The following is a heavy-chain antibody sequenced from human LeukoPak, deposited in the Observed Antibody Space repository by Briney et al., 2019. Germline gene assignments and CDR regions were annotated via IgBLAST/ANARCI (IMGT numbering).Heavy chain of an antibody. CDR2: INSDGSST. CDR3: ARGARRYFDWLPPLDY. D-gene: IGHD3-9*01. Sequence: GGSLRLSCAASGFTVSSYWMHWVRQAPGKALVWVSRINSDGSSTSYADSVKGRFTISRDNAKNTLYLQMNSLRAEDTAVYYCARGARRYFDWLPPLDYWGQGTLVTVSS. J-gene: IGHJ4*02. V-gene: IGHV3-74*01. CDR1: GFTVSSYW.